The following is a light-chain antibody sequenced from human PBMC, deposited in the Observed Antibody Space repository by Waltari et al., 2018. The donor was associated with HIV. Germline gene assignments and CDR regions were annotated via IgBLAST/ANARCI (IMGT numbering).Light chain of an antibody. CDR1: NSNIGHNY. Sequence: QSVLTQPPSVSAAPGQRVTISCSGSNSNIGHNYVSWYQQFPGTAPKLLLYADDTQPSGIPGRFSGSKSGASATLIITGLQPGDEADYYCEAWDSSLGVLFGGGTKLTVL. CDR3: EAWDSSLGVL. CDR2: ADD. V-gene: IGLV1-51*01. J-gene: IGLJ3*02.